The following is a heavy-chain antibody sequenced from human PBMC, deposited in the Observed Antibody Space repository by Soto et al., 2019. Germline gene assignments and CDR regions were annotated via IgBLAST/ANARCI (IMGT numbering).Heavy chain of an antibody. Sequence: GSLRLSCAASGFTVSSNYMSWVRQAPGKGLEWVSVIYSGGSTYYADSVKGRFTISRDNSKNTLYLQMNSLRAEDTAVYYCARVGEAAAGLIDYWGEGILVTVSS. CDR2: IYSGGST. CDR1: GFTVSSNY. CDR3: ARVGEAAAGLIDY. J-gene: IGHJ4*02. V-gene: IGHV3-66*01. D-gene: IGHD6-13*01.